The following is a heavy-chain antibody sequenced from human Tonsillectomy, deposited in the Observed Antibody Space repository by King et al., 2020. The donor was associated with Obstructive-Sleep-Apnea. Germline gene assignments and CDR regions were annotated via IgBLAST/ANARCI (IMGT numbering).Heavy chain of an antibody. CDR3: AKEGNYCSGGSCYSVPFDY. D-gene: IGHD2-15*01. V-gene: IGHV4-61*01. Sequence: QLQESGPGLVKPSETLSLTCTVSGGSVSSGSYYWSWIRQPPGKGLEWSGYIYYSGSTNYNPSLKSRVTISVDTSKNQFSLKLSSVTAADTAGYLWAKEGNYCSGGSCYSVPFDYWGQGTLVTVSS. J-gene: IGHJ4*02. CDR1: GGSVSSGSYY. CDR2: IYYSGST.